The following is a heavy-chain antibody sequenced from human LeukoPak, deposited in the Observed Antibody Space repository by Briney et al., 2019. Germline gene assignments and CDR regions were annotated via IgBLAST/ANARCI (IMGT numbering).Heavy chain of an antibody. J-gene: IGHJ4*02. V-gene: IGHV3-23*01. CDR2: IGTIPGVT. D-gene: IGHD1-7*01. CDR1: GFTFSNYA. CDR3: AKAADTNYFRYGDY. Sequence: GGTLRLSCAASGFTFSNYAMGWVRQAPGKGLEWVSVIGTIPGVTYYTESMKGRFTISRDNSKNTVYLQMSNLRADDTALYFCAKAADTNYFRYGDYWGQGTLVTVSS.